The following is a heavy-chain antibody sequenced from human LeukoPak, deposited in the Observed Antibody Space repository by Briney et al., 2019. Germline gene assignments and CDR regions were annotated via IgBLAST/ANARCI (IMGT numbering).Heavy chain of an antibody. V-gene: IGHV3-30*18. D-gene: IGHD3-9*01. CDR1: GFIFSSYG. CDR2: ISYDGNSK. J-gene: IGHJ5*02. CDR3: AKGDYYDVLTGRQNWFGP. Sequence: GGSLRLSCAASGFIFSSYGMHWVRQAPGKGLEWVAVISYDGNSKNYADSVKGRFTIFRDNSKKTLYLQMNSLRAEDTAVYYCAKGDYYDVLTGRQNWFGPWGQGTLVTVSS.